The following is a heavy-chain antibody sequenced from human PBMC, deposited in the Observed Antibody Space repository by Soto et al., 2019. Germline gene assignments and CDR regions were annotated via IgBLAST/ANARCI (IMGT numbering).Heavy chain of an antibody. J-gene: IGHJ5*02. CDR1: GYTFTSYG. CDR3: ARLYCSGGSCYFYGGGRFWFDP. CDR2: ISAYNGNT. V-gene: IGHV1-18*01. Sequence: QVQLVQSGAEVKKPGASVKVSCKASGYTFTSYGISWVRQAPGQGLEWMGWISAYNGNTNYAQKLQGRVTMTTDTSTSTAYMELRSLRSDDTAVYYCARLYCSGGSCYFYGGGRFWFDPWGQGTLVTVSS. D-gene: IGHD2-15*01.